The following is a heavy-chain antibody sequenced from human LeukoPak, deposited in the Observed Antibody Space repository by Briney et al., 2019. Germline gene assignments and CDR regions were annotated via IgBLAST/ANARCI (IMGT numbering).Heavy chain of an antibody. D-gene: IGHD2-2*01. Sequence: ASVKVSCKASGGTFSSYAISWVRQAPGQGLEWMGGIIPIFGTANYAQKFQGRVTITTDESTSTAYMELSRLRSDDTAVYYCARGGVYCSSTSCPTTNREVWFDPWGQGTLVTVSS. J-gene: IGHJ5*02. CDR1: GGTFSSYA. V-gene: IGHV1-69*05. CDR2: IIPIFGTA. CDR3: ARGGVYCSSTSCPTTNREVWFDP.